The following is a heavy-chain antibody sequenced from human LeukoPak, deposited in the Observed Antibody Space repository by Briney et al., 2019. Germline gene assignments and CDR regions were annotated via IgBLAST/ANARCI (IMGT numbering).Heavy chain of an antibody. CDR2: INPNSGGT. V-gene: IGHV1-2*02. D-gene: IGHD5-18*01. Sequence: GASVKVSCKASGYTFTGYYMHWVRQAPGQGLEWMGWINPNSGGTDYAQKFQGRVTMTRDTSISTAYMELSRLRSADTAVYYCAVVDTAMDPFDYWGQGTLVTVSS. CDR1: GYTFTGYY. J-gene: IGHJ4*02. CDR3: AVVDTAMDPFDY.